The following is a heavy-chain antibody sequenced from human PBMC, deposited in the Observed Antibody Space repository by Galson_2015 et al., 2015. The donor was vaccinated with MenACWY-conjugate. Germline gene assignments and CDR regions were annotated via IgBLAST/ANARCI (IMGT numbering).Heavy chain of an antibody. Sequence: SLRLSCAASGFSFSTYGMTWVRQGPGKGLEWVSAISGSTTGTFYADSVKGRFTISRDNSRNTLYLQMNSLRVEDTAIYYCAKGLRANSYNFDFWGRGTLVTVSS. V-gene: IGHV3-23*01. CDR1: GFSFSTYG. J-gene: IGHJ4*02. D-gene: IGHD5-24*01. CDR3: AKGLRANSYNFDF. CDR2: ISGSTTGT.